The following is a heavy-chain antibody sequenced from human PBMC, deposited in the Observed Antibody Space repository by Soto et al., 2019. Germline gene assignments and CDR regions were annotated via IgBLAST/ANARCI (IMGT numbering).Heavy chain of an antibody. V-gene: IGHV4-59*01. CDR3: ARVGDGYPYYYYYYGMDV. CDR1: GGSISSYY. CDR2: IYYSGST. Sequence: SETLSLTCTVSGGSISSYYWSWIRRPPGKGLEWIGYIYYSGSTNYNPSLKSRVTISVDTSKNQFSLKLSSVTAADTAVYYCARVGDGYPYYYYYYGMDVWGQGTTVTVSS. D-gene: IGHD5-12*01. J-gene: IGHJ6*02.